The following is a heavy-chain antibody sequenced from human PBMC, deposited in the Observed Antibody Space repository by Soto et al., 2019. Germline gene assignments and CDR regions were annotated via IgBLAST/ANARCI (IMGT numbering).Heavy chain of an antibody. D-gene: IGHD3-22*01. J-gene: IGHJ3*02. CDR2: IYPXXSDT. CDR3: ARPGGYEPSYYYDSSGYGSAPAPPDNPGGDAFDI. Sequence: PGESLKISCKGSGYTFTSYWIGWVRQMPRKGLELMGIIYPXXSDTXYSPYLQGQVTISADKSISTAYLQXXRLKASDTAMYYCARPGGYEPSYYYDSSGYGSAPAPPDNPGGDAFDIWGQGTMVTVSS. V-gene: IGHV5-51*01. CDR1: GYTFTSYW.